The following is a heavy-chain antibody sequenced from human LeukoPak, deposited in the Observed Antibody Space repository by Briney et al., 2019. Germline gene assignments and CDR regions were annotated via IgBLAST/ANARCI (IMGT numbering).Heavy chain of an antibody. CDR2: INNDGTTT. CDR1: GFTFSGAW. Sequence: PGGSLRFSFAAPGFTFSGAWLHWVRQAPGKGLVWFSRINNDGTTTKSADSVKGRFTISRDNAKNTLYLQMNSLRAEDTAVYYCARVSGPGMNEYFHLWGQGTLVTVSS. J-gene: IGHJ1*01. D-gene: IGHD3-10*01. CDR3: ARVSGPGMNEYFHL. V-gene: IGHV3-74*01.